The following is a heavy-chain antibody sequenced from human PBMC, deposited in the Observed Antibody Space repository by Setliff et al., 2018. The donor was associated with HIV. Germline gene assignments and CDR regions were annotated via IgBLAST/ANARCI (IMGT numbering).Heavy chain of an antibody. D-gene: IGHD5-12*01. CDR2: INPVGRND. V-gene: IGHV4-34*04. CDR1: GGSISGYY. CDR3: ARVGLRFKYTFDY. J-gene: IGHJ4*02. Sequence: SETLSLTCAVYGGSISGYYWSWIRQPPGKGLEWIGEINPVGRNDNYNPSLNNRAAIVLDTSKNQFSLWLTSVTAADTAVYYCARVGLRFKYTFDYWGQGMLVTV.